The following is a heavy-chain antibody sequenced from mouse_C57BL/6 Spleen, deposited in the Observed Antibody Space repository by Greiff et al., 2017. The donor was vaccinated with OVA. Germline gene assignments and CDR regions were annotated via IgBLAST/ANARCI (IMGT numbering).Heavy chain of an antibody. CDR1: GFTFSSSG. Sequence: EVMLVESGGDLVKPGGSLKLSCAASGFTFSSSGMSWFRQTPDKRLEWVATISRGGIYTYYPDSVKGRFTISRDNAKNTQYLRMSSMKSEDTAMYYCARLVTTVVADYAMDYWGQGTSVTVSS. CDR3: ARLVTTVVADYAMDY. J-gene: IGHJ4*01. V-gene: IGHV5-6*01. D-gene: IGHD1-1*01. CDR2: ISRGGIYT.